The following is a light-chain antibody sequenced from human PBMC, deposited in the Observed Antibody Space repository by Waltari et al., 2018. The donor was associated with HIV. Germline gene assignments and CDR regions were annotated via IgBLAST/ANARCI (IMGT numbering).Light chain of an antibody. Sequence: EIVLPQSPGTLSSSPGERATLPCRASQSVSSSYLAWYQQKPGQAPRLLIYGASSRATGIPDRFSGSGSGTDFTLTISRLEPEDFAVYYCQQYGSSRWTFGQGTKVEIK. CDR2: GAS. CDR3: QQYGSSRWT. V-gene: IGKV3-20*01. J-gene: IGKJ1*01. CDR1: QSVSSSY.